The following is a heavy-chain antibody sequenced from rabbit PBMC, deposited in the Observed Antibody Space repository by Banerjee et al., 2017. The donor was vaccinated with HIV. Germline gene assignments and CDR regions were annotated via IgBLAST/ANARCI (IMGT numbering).Heavy chain of an antibody. Sequence: QSLEESGGGLVKPGASLTLTCKASGFDFSSGYDMCWVRQAPGKGLEWIACIDIGTYYATWAKGRFTISKTSSTAVTLRMTSLTAADTATYFCARSETIFGAYDLWGPGTLVTVS. D-gene: IGHD6-1*01. CDR3: ARSETIFGAYDL. J-gene: IGHJ4*01. CDR1: GFDFSSGYD. CDR2: IDIGT. V-gene: IGHV1S40*01.